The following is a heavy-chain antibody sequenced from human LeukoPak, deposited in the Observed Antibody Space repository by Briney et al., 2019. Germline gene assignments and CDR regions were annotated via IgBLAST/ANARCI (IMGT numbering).Heavy chain of an antibody. CDR1: GGSISSYY. J-gene: IGHJ4*02. CDR2: IYYSGST. Sequence: SETLSLTCTVSGGSISSYYWSWIRQPPGKGLEWIGYIYYSGSTNYNPSLKSRVAISVDTSKNRFSLKLSSVTAADTAVYYCARSSTGYSSFDYWGQGTLVTVSS. CDR3: ARSSTGYSSFDY. D-gene: IGHD6-19*01. V-gene: IGHV4-59*01.